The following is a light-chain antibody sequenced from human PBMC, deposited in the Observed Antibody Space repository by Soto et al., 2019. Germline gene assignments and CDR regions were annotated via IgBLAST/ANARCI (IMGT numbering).Light chain of an antibody. CDR2: AAS. V-gene: IGKV1-12*01. CDR1: QAVSTW. CDR3: QQSNSFPRT. J-gene: IGKJ4*01. Sequence: DIQMTQSPSFVSASVGDRVTITCRASQAVSTWLAWYQQKPGDAPKLLIYAASTLQSGVPRRFSGSGSGTDFPLTIRSLQPEDFATYYCQQSNSFPRTFGGGTKVEIK.